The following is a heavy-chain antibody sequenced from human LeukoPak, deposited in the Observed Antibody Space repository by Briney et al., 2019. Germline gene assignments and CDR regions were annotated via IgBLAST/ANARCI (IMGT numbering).Heavy chain of an antibody. Sequence: GGSLRLSCAASGFTFSSYAMSWVRQAPGKGREWVSATSGSGGSTYYADSVKGRFTISRDNSKNTLYLQMNSLRAEDTAVYYCARENVVVPAAIHLYYYGMDVWGQGTTVTVSS. CDR1: GFTFSSYA. CDR3: ARENVVVPAAIHLYYYGMDV. J-gene: IGHJ6*02. D-gene: IGHD2-2*02. CDR2: TSGSGGST. V-gene: IGHV3-23*01.